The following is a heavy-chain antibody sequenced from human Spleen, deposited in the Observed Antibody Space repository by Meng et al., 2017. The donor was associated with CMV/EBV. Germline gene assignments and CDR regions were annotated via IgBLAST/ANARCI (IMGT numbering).Heavy chain of an antibody. D-gene: IGHD4-23*01. CDR1: GFTFSSYA. Sequence: GGSLRLSCAASGFTFSSYAMHWVRQAPGKGLEWVAVIPYDGSNKYYADSVKGRFTISRDNSKNTLYLQMNSLRAEDTAVYYCARQGGFYGGNFFDYWGQGTLVTVSS. CDR3: ARQGGFYGGNFFDY. V-gene: IGHV3-30-3*01. CDR2: IPYDGSNK. J-gene: IGHJ4*02.